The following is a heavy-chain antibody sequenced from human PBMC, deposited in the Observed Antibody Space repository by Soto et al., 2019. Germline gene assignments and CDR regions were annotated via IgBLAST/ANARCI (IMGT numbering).Heavy chain of an antibody. D-gene: IGHD2-15*01. CDR1: GFTFSSYA. J-gene: IGHJ3*02. CDR2: ISGSGGST. CDR3: AKDGCSGGSCYSFLSAFDI. Sequence: GGSLRLSCAASGFTFSSYAMSWVRQAPGKGLEWVSAISGSGGSTYYADSVKGRFTISRDNSKNTLYLQMNSLRAEDTAVYYCAKDGCSGGSCYSFLSAFDIRGQRSLITVSS. V-gene: IGHV3-23*01.